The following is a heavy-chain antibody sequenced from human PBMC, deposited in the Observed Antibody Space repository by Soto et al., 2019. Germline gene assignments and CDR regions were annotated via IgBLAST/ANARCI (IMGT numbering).Heavy chain of an antibody. V-gene: IGHV1-18*01. Sequence: GASVKVSCKASGYTFTSYGISWVRQAPGQGLEWKGWISAYNGNTNYAQKLQGRVTMTTDTSTSTAYMELRSLRSDDTAVYYCARVYYDFWSGYYHWFDPWGQGTLVTVSS. CDR3: ARVYYDFWSGYYHWFDP. D-gene: IGHD3-3*01. CDR1: GYTFTSYG. CDR2: ISAYNGNT. J-gene: IGHJ5*02.